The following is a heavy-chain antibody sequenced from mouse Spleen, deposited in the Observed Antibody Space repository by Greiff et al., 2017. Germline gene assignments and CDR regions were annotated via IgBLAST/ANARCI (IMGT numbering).Heavy chain of an antibody. V-gene: IGHV5-17*01. Sequence: EVQLVESGGGLVKPGGSLKLSCAASGFTFSDYGMHWVRQAPEKGLEWVAYISSGSSTIYYADTVKGRFTISRDNAKNTLFLQMTSLRSEDTAMYYCATYYSYDSYDEGGARDYWGQGTSVTVSS. CDR1: GFTFSDYG. CDR2: ISSGSSTI. J-gene: IGHJ4*01. D-gene: IGHD2-12*01. CDR3: ATYYSYDSYDEGGARDY.